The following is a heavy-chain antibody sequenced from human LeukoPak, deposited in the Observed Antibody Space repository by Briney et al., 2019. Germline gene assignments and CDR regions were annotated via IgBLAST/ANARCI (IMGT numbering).Heavy chain of an antibody. CDR3: ASSGSGSYYRYFDY. D-gene: IGHD3-10*01. J-gene: IGHJ4*02. CDR2: ISSSSSTI. Sequence: GGSLRLSCAASGFTFSSYSMNWVRQAPGKGLEWVSYISSSSSTIYYADSVKGRFTISRDNAKNSLYLQMNSLRAEDTAVYYCASSGSGSYYRYFDYWGQGTLVTVSS. CDR1: GFTFSSYS. V-gene: IGHV3-48*01.